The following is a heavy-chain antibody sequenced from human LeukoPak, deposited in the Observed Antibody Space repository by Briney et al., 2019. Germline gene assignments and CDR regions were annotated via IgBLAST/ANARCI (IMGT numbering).Heavy chain of an antibody. Sequence: SQTLSLTCTVSGGSISSGSYYWSWIRQPAGKGLEWIGRIYTSGSTNYNPSLKSRVTMSVDTSKNQFSLKLSSVTAADTAVYYCARDYPTYGDYEVLGDETHPNAFDIWGQGTMVTVSS. V-gene: IGHV4-61*02. D-gene: IGHD4-17*01. CDR2: IYTSGST. CDR1: GGSISSGSYY. J-gene: IGHJ3*02. CDR3: ARDYPTYGDYEVLGDETHPNAFDI.